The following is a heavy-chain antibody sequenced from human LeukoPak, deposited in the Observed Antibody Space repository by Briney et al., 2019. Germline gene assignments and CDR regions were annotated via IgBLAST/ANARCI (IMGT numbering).Heavy chain of an antibody. V-gene: IGHV3-23*01. Sequence: GGSLRVSCAASGFTFSSYRMSWVRQAPGKGLEWVSAISGSGGDTYYADSVKGRFTISRDNSKNTLYLQMSSLRAEDTALYYCATSSGWYPKYFDYWGQGTLVTVSS. J-gene: IGHJ4*02. CDR2: ISGSGGDT. CDR1: GFTFSSYR. D-gene: IGHD6-19*01. CDR3: ATSSGWYPKYFDY.